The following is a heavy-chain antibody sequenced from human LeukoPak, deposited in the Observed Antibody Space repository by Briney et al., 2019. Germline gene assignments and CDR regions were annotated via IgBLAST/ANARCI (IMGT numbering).Heavy chain of an antibody. V-gene: IGHV3-13*01. Sequence: GGSLRLSCAASGFTFSRYDMHWVRQPTGKGLEWVSAIDTASDTYYPGSVKGRFTISRDNAKNSLYLQMNSLRAEDTAVYYCARDDSGWDNRWYFDYWGQGTLVTVSS. J-gene: IGHJ4*02. CDR3: ARDDSGWDNRWYFDY. CDR1: GFTFSRYD. CDR2: IDTASDT. D-gene: IGHD6-19*01.